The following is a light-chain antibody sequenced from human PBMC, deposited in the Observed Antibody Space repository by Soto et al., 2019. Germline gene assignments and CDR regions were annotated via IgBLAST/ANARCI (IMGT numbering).Light chain of an antibody. CDR1: QGIRNY. Sequence: DIQLTQSPSFLSASVGDRVTITCRASQGIRNYLAWYQQKPGRAPKLLIYIASTLQSGVPSRFSGSGSGTEFTLTISSLQPDDFATYYCQQYNSYSRTFGQGTKVDIK. V-gene: IGKV1-9*01. CDR2: IAS. J-gene: IGKJ1*01. CDR3: QQYNSYSRT.